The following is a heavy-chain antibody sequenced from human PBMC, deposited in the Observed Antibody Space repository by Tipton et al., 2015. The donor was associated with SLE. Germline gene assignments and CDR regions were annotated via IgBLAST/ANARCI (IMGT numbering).Heavy chain of an antibody. D-gene: IGHD6-13*01. J-gene: IGHJ6*02. CDR1: GGSISSSGYY. Sequence: TLSLTCTVSGGSISSSGYYWGWIRQPPGKGLEWIGSIYYSVNIYYNPSLKSRVTISVDTSKDQFSLKLTSVTAADTAVYYCARDGGQRVVSGTYDFYYYGLDVWGQGTTVTVSS. V-gene: IGHV4-39*07. CDR2: IYYSVNI. CDR3: ARDGGQRVVSGTYDFYYYGLDV.